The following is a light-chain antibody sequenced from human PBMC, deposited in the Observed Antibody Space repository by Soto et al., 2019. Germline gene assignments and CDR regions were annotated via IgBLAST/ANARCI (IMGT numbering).Light chain of an antibody. V-gene: IGLV2-14*01. CDR3: SSYTSSSPQA. CDR2: EVS. J-gene: IGLJ1*01. Sequence: QSALTQPASVPGSPGPSITISCTGTSSDVGGYNYVSWYQQHPGQAPKLMIYEVSNRPSGVSNGFSGSKSGNTASLTISGLQAEDEADYYCSSYTSSSPQAFGTGTKVTV. CDR1: SSDVGGYNY.